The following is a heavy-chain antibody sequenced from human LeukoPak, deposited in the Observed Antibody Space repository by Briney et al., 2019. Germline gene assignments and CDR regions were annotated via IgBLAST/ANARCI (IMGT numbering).Heavy chain of an antibody. CDR2: ISSSSSYI. J-gene: IGHJ5*02. V-gene: IGHV3-21*01. CDR1: GFTSSSYS. Sequence: GGSLRLSCAASGFTSSSYSMNWVRQAPGKGLEWVSSISSSSSYIYYADSVKGRFTISRDNAKNSLYLQMNSLRAEDTAVYYCARGKWPLIIRWFDPWGQGTLVTVSS. D-gene: IGHD5-12*01. CDR3: ARGKWPLIIRWFDP.